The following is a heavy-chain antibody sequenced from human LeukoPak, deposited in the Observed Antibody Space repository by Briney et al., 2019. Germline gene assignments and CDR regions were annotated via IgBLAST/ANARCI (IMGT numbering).Heavy chain of an antibody. CDR3: ARDLLEMATSNWFDP. CDR1: GYTFTGYY. D-gene: IGHD5-24*01. V-gene: IGHV1-2*02. Sequence: GASVKVSCKASGYTFTGYYMHWVRQAPGQGLEWMGWINPNSGGTNYAQKFQGRVTMTRDTSISTAYMELSRLTSDDTAIYYCARDLLEMATSNWFDPWGQGTLVTVSS. CDR2: INPNSGGT. J-gene: IGHJ5*02.